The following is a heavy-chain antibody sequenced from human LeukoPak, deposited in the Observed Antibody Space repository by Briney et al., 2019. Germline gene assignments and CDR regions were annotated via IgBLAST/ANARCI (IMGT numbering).Heavy chain of an antibody. D-gene: IGHD3-22*01. J-gene: IGHJ5*02. CDR1: GYTFTSYG. CDR2: ISAYNGNT. Sequence: GASVKVSCKASGYTFTSYGISWVRQAPGQGLEWMGWISAYNGNTNYAQKLQGRVTMTTDTSTSTAYMELRSLRSDDTAVYYCARVWYDSSGSSWFDPWGQGTLVTVSS. CDR3: ARVWYDSSGSSWFDP. V-gene: IGHV1-18*01.